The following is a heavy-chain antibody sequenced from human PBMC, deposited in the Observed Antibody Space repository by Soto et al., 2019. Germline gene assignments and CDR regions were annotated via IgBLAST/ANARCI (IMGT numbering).Heavy chain of an antibody. CDR3: AARLRRHGLRYYYVF. D-gene: IGHD3-10*01. CDR1: GYSLSELS. V-gene: IGHV1-24*01. CDR2: FDPEGGEI. J-gene: IGHJ4*02. Sequence: QVLLVQSGAEVKKPGASVKVSCKVFGYSLSELSMHWVRQAPGKGLEWMGGFDPEGGEIIYAQKFQGRVTMADDTSTDTAYMELRSLRSEDTAVFYCAARLRRHGLRYYYVFWGQGTLVTVSS.